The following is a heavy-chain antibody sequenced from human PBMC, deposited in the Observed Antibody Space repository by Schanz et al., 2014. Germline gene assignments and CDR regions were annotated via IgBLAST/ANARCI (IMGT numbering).Heavy chain of an antibody. D-gene: IGHD2-2*01. J-gene: IGHJ4*02. Sequence: EVQLLESGGTVVQPGGSLRVSCAASGFVFRTFAMYWVRQAPGKGLEWVANIKQDGSEKYYVDSVKGRFTISRDNAKKSLYLQMNSLSAEDTAVYYCAKVAPAATYLDSWGQGTLVTVSS. CDR1: GFVFRTFA. V-gene: IGHV3-7*03. CDR2: IKQDGSEK. CDR3: AKVAPAATYLDS.